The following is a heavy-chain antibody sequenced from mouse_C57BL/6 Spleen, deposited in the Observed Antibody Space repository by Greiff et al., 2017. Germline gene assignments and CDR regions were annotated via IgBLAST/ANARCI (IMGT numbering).Heavy chain of an antibody. CDR2: IDPEDGET. CDR3: ARTVVARRYLDD. D-gene: IGHD1-1*01. J-gene: IGHJ2*01. Sequence: EVQLQQSGPELVKPGASVKLSCTASGFNIKDYYMHWVKQRTEQGLEWIGRIDPEDGETKYDSKFQGKATLTADTSSTTAYLQLSSLTSEDTAVYYCARTVVARRYLDDWGKGTTLTVSS. V-gene: IGHV14-2*01. CDR1: GFNIKDYY.